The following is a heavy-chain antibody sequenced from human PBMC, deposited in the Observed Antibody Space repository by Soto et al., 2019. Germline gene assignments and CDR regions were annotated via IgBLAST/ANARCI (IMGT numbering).Heavy chain of an antibody. D-gene: IGHD3-9*01. V-gene: IGHV1-69*04. Sequence: SVKVSCKASGGTFSSYTISWVRQAPGQGLEWMGRIIPILGIANYAQKFQGRITITADKSTSTAYMELSSLRSEDTAVYYCARDPSLFYDILTGPFDYWGQGTLVTVSS. CDR2: IIPILGIA. J-gene: IGHJ4*02. CDR1: GGTFSSYT. CDR3: ARDPSLFYDILTGPFDY.